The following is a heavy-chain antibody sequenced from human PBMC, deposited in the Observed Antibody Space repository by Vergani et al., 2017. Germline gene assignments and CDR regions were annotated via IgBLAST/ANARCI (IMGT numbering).Heavy chain of an antibody. CDR3: AXWGYSGSYNFNPSGMGV. Sequence: EVQLVQSGAEVKKPGESLKISCKGSGYSFTSYWISWVRQMPGKGLEWMGRIDPSDSYTNYSPSFQGHVAISADKSISTAYLQWSSLKASDTAMYYCAXWGYSGSYNFNPSGMGVWGQGTTVTVSS. CDR2: IDPSDSYT. J-gene: IGHJ6*02. CDR1: GYSFTSYW. V-gene: IGHV5-10-1*01. D-gene: IGHD1-26*01.